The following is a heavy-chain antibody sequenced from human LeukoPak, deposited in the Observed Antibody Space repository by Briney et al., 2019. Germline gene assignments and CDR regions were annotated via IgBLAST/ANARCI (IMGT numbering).Heavy chain of an antibody. Sequence: PGRSLRLSCAASGFTFSSYGMHWVRQAPGKGLGWVAVIWYDGSNKYYADSVKGRFTISRDNSKNTLYLQMNSLRAEDTAVYYCAPLAVAGTPRDYWGQGTLVTASS. V-gene: IGHV3-33*01. D-gene: IGHD6-19*01. CDR1: GFTFSSYG. J-gene: IGHJ4*02. CDR2: IWYDGSNK. CDR3: APLAVAGTPRDY.